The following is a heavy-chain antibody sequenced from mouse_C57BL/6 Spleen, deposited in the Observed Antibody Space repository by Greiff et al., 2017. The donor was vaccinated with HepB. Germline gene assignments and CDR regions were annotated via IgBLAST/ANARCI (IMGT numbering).Heavy chain of an antibody. CDR3: ARRGGIYYDSFAY. CDR1: GYTFTSYW. D-gene: IGHD2-4*01. CDR2: IDPSDSET. V-gene: IGHV1-52*01. J-gene: IGHJ3*01. Sequence: QVQLQQPGAELVRPGSSVKLSCTASGYTFTSYWMHWVKQRPIQGLEWIGNIDPSDSETHYNQKFKDKATLTVDKSSSTAYMQLSSLTSEDSAVYYCARRGGIYYDSFAYWGQGTLVTVSA.